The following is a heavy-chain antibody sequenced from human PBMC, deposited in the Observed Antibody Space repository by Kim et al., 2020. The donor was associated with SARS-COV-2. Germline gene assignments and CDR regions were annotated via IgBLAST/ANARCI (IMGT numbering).Heavy chain of an antibody. CDR1: GFTFSSYG. D-gene: IGHD5-12*01. CDR2: ISYDGSNK. J-gene: IGHJ3*02. V-gene: IGHV3-30*18. Sequence: GGSLRLSCAASGFTFSSYGMHWVRQAPGKGLEWVAVISYDGSNKYYADSVKGRFTISRDNSKNTLYLQMNSLRAEDTAVYYCAKERVATIGGVDAFDIWGQGTMVTVSS. CDR3: AKERVATIGGVDAFDI.